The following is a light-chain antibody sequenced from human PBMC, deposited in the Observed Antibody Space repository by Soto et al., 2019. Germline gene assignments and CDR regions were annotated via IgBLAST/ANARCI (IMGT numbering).Light chain of an antibody. CDR2: ENN. Sequence: NFMLTQPHSVSESPGKTLSISCTRSSGSIANNYVQWYQQRPGSAPTTVIYENNQRLSGVPDRFSGSTDGSSNSASLTISGLQTEDEADYYCQSYDSDFVVFGGGTQLNVL. CDR3: QSYDSDFVV. CDR1: SGSIANNY. J-gene: IGLJ2*01. V-gene: IGLV6-57*04.